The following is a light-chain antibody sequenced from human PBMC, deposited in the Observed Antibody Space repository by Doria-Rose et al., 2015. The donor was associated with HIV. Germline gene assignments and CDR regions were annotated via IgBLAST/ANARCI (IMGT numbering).Light chain of an antibody. CDR2: DAS. V-gene: IGKV3-20*01. J-gene: IGKJ5*01. Sequence: EIVLTQSPGTLSLSPGERATLSCRASQRVKSSYLAWYQQKPGQAPRLLIYDASTRATGIPDRFSSSGSGTDSTLTISRLEPEDVAVYYCQQYGTSRGTFGQGTRLEIK. CDR1: QRVKSSY. CDR3: QQYGTSRGT.